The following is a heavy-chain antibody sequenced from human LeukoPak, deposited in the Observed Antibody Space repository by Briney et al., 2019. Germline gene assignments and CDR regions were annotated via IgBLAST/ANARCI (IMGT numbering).Heavy chain of an antibody. CDR1: GGSISSGSYY. J-gene: IGHJ5*02. CDR2: LYTSGST. V-gene: IGHV4-61*02. Sequence: SEPLSLTCTVSGGSISSGSYYWSWIRQPAGKGLEWIGRLYTSGSTNYNPSLKSRVTISVDTSKNQFSLRRTSVTAADTAVYYRARDIDWNFLSWGQGTLVTVSS. CDR3: ARDIDWNFLS. D-gene: IGHD1-7*01.